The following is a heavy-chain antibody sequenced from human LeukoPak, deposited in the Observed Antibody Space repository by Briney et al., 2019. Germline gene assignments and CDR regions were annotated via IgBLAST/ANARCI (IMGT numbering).Heavy chain of an antibody. Sequence: PGGSLRLSCAASGFTFSSYAMSWVRQAPGKGLEWVSDISGSGGSTYYADSVKGRFTISRDNSKNALYLQMNSLRAEDTAVYYCANVGRDGSLGYWGQGTLVTVSS. V-gene: IGHV3-23*01. CDR2: ISGSGGST. D-gene: IGHD5-24*01. CDR1: GFTFSSYA. J-gene: IGHJ4*02. CDR3: ANVGRDGSLGY.